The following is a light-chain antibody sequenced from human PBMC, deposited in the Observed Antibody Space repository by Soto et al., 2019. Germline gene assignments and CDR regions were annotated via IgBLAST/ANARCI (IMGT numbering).Light chain of an antibody. CDR1: ETVATN. CDR3: QQYFEWPPMT. V-gene: IGKV3-15*01. CDR2: GAS. J-gene: IGKJ1*01. Sequence: VVTQSPATLSVSPGEGATLSCWASETVATNLAWYQQKPGQAPRLLISGASTRAAGISDRFRGSGSGTEFTLTISSLRSEDSAIYYCQQYFEWPPMTFGQGTKV.